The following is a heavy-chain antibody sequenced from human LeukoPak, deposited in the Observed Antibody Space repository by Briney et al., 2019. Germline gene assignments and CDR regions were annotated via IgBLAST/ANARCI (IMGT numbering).Heavy chain of an antibody. CDR3: ARSTVTRRFFDY. CDR1: GYTFTSYY. Sequence: ASVKVSCKASGYTFTSYYMHWVRQAPGQGLEWMGIINPSGGSTSYAQKFQGRVTMTRDTSTSTVYMGLSSLRSEDTAVYYCARSTVTRRFFDYWGQGTLVTVSS. J-gene: IGHJ4*02. D-gene: IGHD4-11*01. CDR2: INPSGGST. V-gene: IGHV1-46*01.